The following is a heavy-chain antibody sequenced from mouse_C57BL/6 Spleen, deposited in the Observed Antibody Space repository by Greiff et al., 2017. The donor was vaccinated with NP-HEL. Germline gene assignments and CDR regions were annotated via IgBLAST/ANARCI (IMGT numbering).Heavy chain of an antibody. D-gene: IGHD1-1*01. J-gene: IGHJ4*01. CDR3: ARASTVVAPYYYAMGY. CDR1: GYTFTSYW. CDR2: IDPSDSET. Sequence: QVQLQQPGAELVRPGSSVKLSCKASGYTFTSYWMHWVKQRPIQGLEWIGNIDPSDSETHYNQKFKDKATLTVDKSSSTAYMQLSSLTSEDSAFYYCARASTVVAPYYYAMGYWGQGASVTVSS. V-gene: IGHV1-52*01.